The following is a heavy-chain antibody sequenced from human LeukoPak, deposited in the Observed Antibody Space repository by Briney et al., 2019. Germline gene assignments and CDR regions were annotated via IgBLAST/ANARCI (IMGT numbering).Heavy chain of an antibody. CDR2: INQSGST. V-gene: IGHV4-34*01. J-gene: IGHJ4*02. CDR1: GGSFSGYY. Sequence: PSETLSLTCAVYGGSFSGYYWSWIRQPPGKGLEWIGEINQSGSTNYNPSLKSRVTISVDTSKNQFSLKLSSVTAADTAVYYCARGSYDSSGYRRRWKYYFDYWGQGTLVTVSS. CDR3: ARGSYDSSGYRRRWKYYFDY. D-gene: IGHD3-22*01.